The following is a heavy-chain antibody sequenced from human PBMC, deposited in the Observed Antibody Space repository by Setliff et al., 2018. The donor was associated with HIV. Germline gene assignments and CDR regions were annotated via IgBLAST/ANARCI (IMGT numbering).Heavy chain of an antibody. CDR1: GVSISGYY. D-gene: IGHD5-18*01. J-gene: IGHJ5*02. Sequence: SETLSLTCTVSGVSISGYYWSWIRQPPGKGLEWLGYIYTSGSTSYNPSLKSRVTISVDTSKNQFSLKLSSVTAADTAVYYCARPGLGYSYGGKIDPWGQGTLVTVSS. CDR2: IYTSGST. V-gene: IGHV4-4*08. CDR3: ARPGLGYSYGGKIDP.